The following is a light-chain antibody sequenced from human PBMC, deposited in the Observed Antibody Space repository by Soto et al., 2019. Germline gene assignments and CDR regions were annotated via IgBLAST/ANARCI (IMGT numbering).Light chain of an antibody. V-gene: IGLV2-23*02. J-gene: IGLJ2*01. CDR1: SSDVGSYNL. CDR3: CSYAGSSTWVV. CDR2: EVS. Sequence: QSALTQPASVSGSPGQSITISCTGTSSDVGSYNLVSWYQQHPGKAPKLMIYEVSKRPSGVSNRFSGSKSGNTASLTISGLQAEDEADYYCCSYAGSSTWVVFGGGTQLT.